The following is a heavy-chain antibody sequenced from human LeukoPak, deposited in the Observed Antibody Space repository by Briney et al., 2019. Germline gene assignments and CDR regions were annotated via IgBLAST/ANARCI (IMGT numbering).Heavy chain of an antibody. CDR3: ARGGAVERYCSSTSCYWVDAFDI. CDR2: IDPSDSYT. D-gene: IGHD2-2*01. CDR1: GYSFTSYW. V-gene: IGHV5-10-1*01. J-gene: IGHJ3*02. Sequence: NPGESLKISCKGSGYSFTSYWISWVRQMSGKGLEWMGRIDPSDSYTNYSPSFQGHVTISADKSISTAYLQWSSLKASDTAMYYCARGGAVERYCSSTSCYWVDAFDIWGQGTMVTVSS.